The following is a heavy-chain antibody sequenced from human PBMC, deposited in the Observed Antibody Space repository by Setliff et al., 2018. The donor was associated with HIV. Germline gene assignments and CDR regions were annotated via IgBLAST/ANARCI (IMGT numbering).Heavy chain of an antibody. CDR2: IYYSGST. D-gene: IGHD5-12*01. J-gene: IGHJ4*02. V-gene: IGHV4-59*01. CDR3: ARACRSGYDYFHYFDY. CDR1: GGSISSYY. Sequence: SETLSLTCTVSGGSISSYYWSWIRQPPGKGLEWIGYIYYSGSTKYNPSLKSRVTISVDTSKNQFSLKLSSVTAADTAVYYCARACRSGYDYFHYFDYWGQGTLVTVSS.